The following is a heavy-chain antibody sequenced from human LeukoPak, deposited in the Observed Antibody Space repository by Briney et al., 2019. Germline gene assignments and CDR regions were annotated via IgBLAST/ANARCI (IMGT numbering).Heavy chain of an antibody. D-gene: IGHD5-18*01. CDR1: AYTFTSYA. J-gene: IGHJ4*02. V-gene: IGHV1-3*01. CDR2: INAGNGNT. Sequence: ASAEVSCKASAYTFTSYAMHWVRQAPGQRLEWMGWINAGNGNTKYSQKFQGRVTITRDTSASTAYMELSSLRSEDTAVYYCARRPMVTYYFDYWGQGTLVTVSS. CDR3: ARRPMVTYYFDY.